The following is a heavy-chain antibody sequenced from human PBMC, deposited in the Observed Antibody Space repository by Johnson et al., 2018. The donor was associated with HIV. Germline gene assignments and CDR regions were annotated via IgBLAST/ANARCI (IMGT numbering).Heavy chain of an antibody. CDR3: ARLRGAFDI. CDR1: GFTFSSYA. CDR2: ISYDGSNK. J-gene: IGHJ3*02. Sequence: QVQLVESGGGLVQPGGSLRLSCAASGFTFSSYAMHWVRQAPGKGLEWVAVISYDGSNKYYADSVKGRFTISRDNSKNTLYLQMHSLRAGDTAVYYCARLRGAFDIWGQGTMVTVSS. V-gene: IGHV3-30-3*01.